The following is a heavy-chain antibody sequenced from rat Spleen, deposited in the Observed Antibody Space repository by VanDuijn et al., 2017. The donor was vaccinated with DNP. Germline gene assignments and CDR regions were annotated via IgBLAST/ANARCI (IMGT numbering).Heavy chain of an antibody. V-gene: IGHV2-6*01. Sequence: QVQLKESGPGLVQPSQTLSLTCTVSGFSLTRYTVSWVRQPPGKGLEWIAAISSGGSTYYNSVLKSRLSISRDTSKNQVFLKMNSLQTDDTGTYYCIRDGGGNWFAYWGQGTLVTVSS. J-gene: IGHJ3*01. CDR1: GFSLTRYT. CDR3: IRDGGGNWFAY. D-gene: IGHD1-1*01. CDR2: ISSGGST.